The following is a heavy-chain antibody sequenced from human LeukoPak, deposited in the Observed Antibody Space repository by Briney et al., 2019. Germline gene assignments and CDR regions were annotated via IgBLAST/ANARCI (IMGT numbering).Heavy chain of an antibody. V-gene: IGHV1-46*01. D-gene: IGHD1-26*01. CDR3: ARDNSVGDYAWWFDP. Sequence: GASVKVSCKASGYTFTSYYMHWVRQAPGQGLEWMGLINPSGGTTRYAQKFQGRVTMTRDLSTSTDYMELSSLRSDDMAVYFCARDNSVGDYAWWFDPWGQGTLVTVSS. CDR1: GYTFTSYY. J-gene: IGHJ5*02. CDR2: INPSGGTT.